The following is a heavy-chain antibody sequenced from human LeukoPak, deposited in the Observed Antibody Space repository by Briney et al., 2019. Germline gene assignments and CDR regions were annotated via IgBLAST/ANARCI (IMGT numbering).Heavy chain of an antibody. Sequence: GGSLRLSCAASGFTFSSYAMSWVRQSPGKGLEWVSGISGSGGSTYYADSVKGRFTISRDNSKNTLYLQMNSLRAEDTAVYYCAKVPEYYYDSSGYYFDYWSQGTLVTVSS. CDR2: ISGSGGST. D-gene: IGHD3-22*01. J-gene: IGHJ4*02. CDR1: GFTFSSYA. V-gene: IGHV3-23*01. CDR3: AKVPEYYYDSSGYYFDY.